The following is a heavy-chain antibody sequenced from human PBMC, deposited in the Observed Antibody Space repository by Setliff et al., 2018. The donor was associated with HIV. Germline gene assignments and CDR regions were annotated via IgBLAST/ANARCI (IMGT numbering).Heavy chain of an antibody. J-gene: IGHJ4*02. Sequence: PSETLSLTCTVSGGSISSYYWSWIRQPAGKGLQWIGRIYYVGWSKYNPSLEDRVTMSVDTSKNQFSLDLRSVTAADTAVYYCARLGAEDFSDYDWVDYWGQGTLVTVSS. CDR3: ARLGAEDFSDYDWVDY. V-gene: IGHV4-4*07. CDR2: IYYVGWS. D-gene: IGHD5-12*01. CDR1: GGSISSYY.